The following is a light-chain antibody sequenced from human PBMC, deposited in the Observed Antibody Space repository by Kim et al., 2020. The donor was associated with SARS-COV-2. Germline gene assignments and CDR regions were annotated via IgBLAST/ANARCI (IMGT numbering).Light chain of an antibody. CDR2: YDS. CDR3: QVWDSSTDHLV. V-gene: IGLV3-21*04. CDR1: NIASKS. J-gene: IGLJ2*01. Sequence: SYELTQPPSVSVAPGKTARIACGGNNIASKSVHWYQQKPGQAPVLVIFYDSDRPSGIPERFSGSNSGNTATLTISRVEAGDEADFYCQVWDSSTDHLVFGGGTQLTVL.